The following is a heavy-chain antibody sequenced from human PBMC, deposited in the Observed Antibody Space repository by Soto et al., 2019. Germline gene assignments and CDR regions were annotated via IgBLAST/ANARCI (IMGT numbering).Heavy chain of an antibody. V-gene: IGHV4-31*03. CDR2: IYYSGST. CDR1: GGSISSGGYY. Sequence: QVQLQESGPGLVKPSQTLSLTCTVSGGSISSGGYYWSWIRQHPGKGLEWIGYIYYSGSTYYNPSLQSRVTISVDTSKNQFSLKLSSVPAADTAVYYCARDMNGVLGMGHWGQGTLVTVSS. J-gene: IGHJ4*02. D-gene: IGHD2-8*01. CDR3: ARDMNGVLGMGH.